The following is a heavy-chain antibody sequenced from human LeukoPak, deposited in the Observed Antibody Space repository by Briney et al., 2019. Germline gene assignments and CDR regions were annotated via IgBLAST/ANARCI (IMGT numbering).Heavy chain of an antibody. J-gene: IGHJ4*02. CDR2: ISSSSSYI. CDR3: ARTSVAVAVDY. V-gene: IGHV3-21*01. D-gene: IGHD6-19*01. CDR1: GFTFRNYA. Sequence: GGSLRLSCAASGFTFRNYAMTWVRQAPGKGLEWVSSISSSSSYIYYADSVKGRFTISRDNAKNSLYLQMNSLRAEDTAVYYCARTSVAVAVDYWGQGTLVTVSS.